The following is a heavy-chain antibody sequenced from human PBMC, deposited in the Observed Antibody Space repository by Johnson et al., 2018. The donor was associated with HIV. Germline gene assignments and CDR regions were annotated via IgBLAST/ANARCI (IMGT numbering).Heavy chain of an antibody. J-gene: IGHJ3*02. V-gene: IGHV3-20*04. CDR3: VSVVRMPFSSDWKAFHI. CDR1: GFNFDDHG. CDR2: IKWNGGST. Sequence: MLLVESGGAVVRPGGSLRLSCAASGFNFDDHGMTWVRQAPGKGLEWVSGIKWNGGSTGYADSVKGRFTISRDNAKNSLFLQMNSLRAGDTALYSCVSVVRMPFSSDWKAFHIWGQGTLVSVSS. D-gene: IGHD6-19*01.